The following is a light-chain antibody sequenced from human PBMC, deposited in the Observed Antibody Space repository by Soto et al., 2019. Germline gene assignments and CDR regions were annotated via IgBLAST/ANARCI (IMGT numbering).Light chain of an antibody. J-gene: IGKJ4*02. CDR2: AAS. Sequence: DIQLTHSPSSLSASVGERVTITYLASQDISDSLAWLQQKPGKAPKSLIYAASCLQSGVPSQLSGSGSGTDFTLTLSSLQPEDFAIYYCEQYKNYPLTFGAGKNVDIK. V-gene: IGKV1-16*02. CDR3: EQYKNYPLT. CDR1: QDISDS.